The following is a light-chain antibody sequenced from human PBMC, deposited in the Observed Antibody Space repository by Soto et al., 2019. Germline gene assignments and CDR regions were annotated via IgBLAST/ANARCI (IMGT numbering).Light chain of an antibody. CDR1: QRISNN. V-gene: IGKV3-15*01. Sequence: EIVMTQSPGTLSVSPGDSATLSCRASQRISNNLAWYQQKPGQAPRLLIYGASTRANGIPARFSGSGSDTEFTLTISSLQSEDFALYYCQQYNHWPPYTFGQGTNLEI. CDR3: QQYNHWPPYT. J-gene: IGKJ2*01. CDR2: GAS.